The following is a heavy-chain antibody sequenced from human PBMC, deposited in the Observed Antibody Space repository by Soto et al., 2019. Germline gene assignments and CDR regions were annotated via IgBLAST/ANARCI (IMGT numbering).Heavy chain of an antibody. D-gene: IGHD2-15*01. Sequence: GGSLRLSCAASGFTFSSSEMYWVRQAPGKGLEWISYIHPGGQTIFYAESVKGRFTISRDNAKHSVYLQMNSLRAEDTAVYYCARRGSRWGRGTKVTVSS. CDR3: ARRGSR. CDR1: GFTFSSSE. J-gene: IGHJ3*01. V-gene: IGHV3-48*03. CDR2: IHPGGQTI.